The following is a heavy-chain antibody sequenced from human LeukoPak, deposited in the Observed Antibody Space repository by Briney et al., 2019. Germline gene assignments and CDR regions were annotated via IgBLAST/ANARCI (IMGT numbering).Heavy chain of an antibody. Sequence: PGGSLRLSCAASGFTFSSYAMSWVRQAPGKGLEWVSAISASGGSTYYADSVKGRFTISRDNSKNTLYLQMNSLKSEDTAVYYCTTYGSGRKFDYWGQGVLVTVSS. D-gene: IGHD3-10*01. CDR2: ISASGGST. CDR3: TTYGSGRKFDY. CDR1: GFTFSSYA. V-gene: IGHV3-23*01. J-gene: IGHJ4*02.